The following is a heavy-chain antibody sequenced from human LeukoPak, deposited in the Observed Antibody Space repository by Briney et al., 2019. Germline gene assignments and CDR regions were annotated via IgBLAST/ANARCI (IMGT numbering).Heavy chain of an antibody. J-gene: IGHJ4*02. D-gene: IGHD3-22*01. Sequence: SGGSLRLSCAASGFTFSSYAMSWVRQAPGKGLEWVSAISGSGGSTYYADSVKGRFTISRDNSKNTLYLQMNSLRAEDTAVYYCAKHYYDSSGYYSTLPLGYWGQGTLVTVSS. CDR2: ISGSGGST. V-gene: IGHV3-23*01. CDR3: AKHYYDSSGYYSTLPLGY. CDR1: GFTFSSYA.